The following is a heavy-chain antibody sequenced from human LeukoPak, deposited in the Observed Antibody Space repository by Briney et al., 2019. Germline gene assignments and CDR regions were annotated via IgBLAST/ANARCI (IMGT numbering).Heavy chain of an antibody. CDR3: ARDPLRYLRVGHYDY. CDR1: GFTFSNSA. CDR2: IDYDSSHI. V-gene: IGHV3-21*01. J-gene: IGHJ4*02. Sequence: GGPLRLPCAASGFTFSNSAMNWVRQVPGKGVEWVSSIDYDSSHIYYAASVRGRFTISRDNARNPVYLQMNSMRVQDTDVYYCARDPLRYLRVGHYDYWGQGTLVAVSS. D-gene: IGHD3-9*01.